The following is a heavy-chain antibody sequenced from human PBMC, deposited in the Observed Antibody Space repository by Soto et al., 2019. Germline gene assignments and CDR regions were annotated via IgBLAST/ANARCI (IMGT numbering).Heavy chain of an antibody. Sequence: SETLSLTCSVSGDSISTVDYFWAWIRQPPGQALEYIGYIYRSTTTYYNPSFESRVAISLDTSKSQFSLNVTSVTAADTAVYFCARGRYCLTGRCFPNWFDSWGQGTLVTVSS. J-gene: IGHJ5*01. V-gene: IGHV4-30-4*01. CDR3: ARGRYCLTGRCFPNWFDS. CDR2: IYRSTTT. D-gene: IGHD2-15*01. CDR1: GDSISTVDYF.